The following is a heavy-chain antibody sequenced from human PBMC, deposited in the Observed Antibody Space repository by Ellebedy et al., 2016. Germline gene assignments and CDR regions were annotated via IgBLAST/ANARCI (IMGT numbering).Heavy chain of an antibody. D-gene: IGHD1-26*01. Sequence: GGSLRLXCAASGFTVSSNYMSWVRQAPGKGLEWVSVIYSSGDTYYAGSVKGRFTISRDNSKNTLYLQMNSLRGEDTAVYYCATKGGSGWDYWGQGTLVTVSS. CDR2: IYSSGDT. J-gene: IGHJ4*02. V-gene: IGHV3-53*01. CDR1: GFTVSSNY. CDR3: ATKGGSGWDY.